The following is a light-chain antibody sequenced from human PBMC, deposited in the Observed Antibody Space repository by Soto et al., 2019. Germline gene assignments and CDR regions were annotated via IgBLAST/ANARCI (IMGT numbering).Light chain of an antibody. Sequence: QLVLTQSSSASASLGSSVKLTCTLSSGHRSYNIAWHQQQPGKAPRYLMKLEGSGSYNKGSGVPDRFSGSSSGADRYLTISNLKSEDESDYYCETWDSNTRVFGGGTKLTVL. CDR1: SGHRSYN. V-gene: IGLV4-60*03. CDR3: ETWDSNTRV. CDR2: LEGSGSY. J-gene: IGLJ3*02.